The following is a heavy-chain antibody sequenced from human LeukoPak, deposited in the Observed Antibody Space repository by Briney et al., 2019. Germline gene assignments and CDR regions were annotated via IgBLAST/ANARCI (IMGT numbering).Heavy chain of an antibody. Sequence: GGSLRLSCAASGFTFSSYAMSWVRQAPGKGLEWVAGISGGGIGTYYADSVKGRFTLSRDNSKNTMYVQMNSLRDDDTAVYFCAKGSGSGTHLPSARFDYWGQGTLVTVSS. CDR3: AKGSGSGTHLPSARFDY. V-gene: IGHV3-23*01. J-gene: IGHJ4*02. CDR2: ISGGGIGT. D-gene: IGHD3-10*01. CDR1: GFTFSSYA.